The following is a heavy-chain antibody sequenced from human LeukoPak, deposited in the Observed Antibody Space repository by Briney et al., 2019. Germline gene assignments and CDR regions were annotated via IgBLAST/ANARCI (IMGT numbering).Heavy chain of an antibody. CDR2: INHSGST. Sequence: SETLSLTCAVYGGSLSGYYWSWIRQPPGKGLEWIGEINHSGSTNYNPSLKSRVTISVDTSKNQFSLKLSSVTAADTAVYYCARDGAGDIVVVPAAAEWYFDLWGRGTLVTVSS. CDR1: GGSLSGYY. D-gene: IGHD2-2*01. CDR3: ARDGAGDIVVVPAAAEWYFDL. J-gene: IGHJ2*01. V-gene: IGHV4-34*01.